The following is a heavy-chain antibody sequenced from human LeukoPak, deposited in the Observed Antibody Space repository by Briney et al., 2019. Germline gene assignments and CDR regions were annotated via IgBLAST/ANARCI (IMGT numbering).Heavy chain of an antibody. J-gene: IGHJ4*02. CDR2: IYPRDGST. CDR3: ARDQEGFDY. CDR1: GYTFTSNY. Sequence: ASVKVSCKAPGYTFTSNYIHWVRQAPGQGLEWMGMIYPRDGSTSYAQKFQGRATVTRDTSTSTVHMELSGLRSEDTAVYYCARDQEGFDYWGQGTLVTVSS. V-gene: IGHV1-46*01.